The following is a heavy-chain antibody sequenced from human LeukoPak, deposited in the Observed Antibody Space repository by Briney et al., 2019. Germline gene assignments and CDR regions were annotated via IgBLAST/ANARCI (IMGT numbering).Heavy chain of an antibody. CDR2: IYYSGST. V-gene: IGHV4-59*01. CDR1: GGSISSYY. CDR3: ARKVYSSSWAFDY. J-gene: IGHJ4*02. D-gene: IGHD6-13*01. Sequence: PSETLSLTCTVSGGSISSYYWSWIRQPPGKGLEWIGYIYYSGSTNYNSSLKSRVTISVDTSKNQFSLKLSSVTAADTAVYYCARKVYSSSWAFDYWGQGTLVTVSS.